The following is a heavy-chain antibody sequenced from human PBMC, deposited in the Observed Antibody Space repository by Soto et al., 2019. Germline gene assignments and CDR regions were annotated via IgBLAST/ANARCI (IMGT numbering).Heavy chain of an antibody. CDR1: GYTFTSYG. J-gene: IGHJ5*02. CDR3: ARLVVRGVIIFNWFAP. Sequence: ASVKVSCKASGYTFTSYGISWVRQAPGQGLEWMGWISAYNGNTNYAQKLQGRVTMTTDTSTSTAYMELRSLRSDDTAVFYCARLVVRGVIIFNWFAPWGQGTLVTVSS. CDR2: ISAYNGNT. V-gene: IGHV1-18*01. D-gene: IGHD3-10*01.